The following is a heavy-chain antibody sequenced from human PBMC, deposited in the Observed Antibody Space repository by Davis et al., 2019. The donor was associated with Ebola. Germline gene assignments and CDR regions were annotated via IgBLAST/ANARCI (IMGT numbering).Heavy chain of an antibody. J-gene: IGHJ3*02. D-gene: IGHD2-8*02. CDR3: ASLRRTITGMDDAFDI. CDR2: IYTGDSDT. Sequence: GESLKISCQGSGNIFTNYWIGWVRQMPGKGREWMGIIYTGDSDTRYSPSFRGQVTISADKSIKTAFLQWSSLKASDTAMYYCASLRRTITGMDDAFDIWGQGTMVTVSS. CDR1: GNIFTNYW. V-gene: IGHV5-51*01.